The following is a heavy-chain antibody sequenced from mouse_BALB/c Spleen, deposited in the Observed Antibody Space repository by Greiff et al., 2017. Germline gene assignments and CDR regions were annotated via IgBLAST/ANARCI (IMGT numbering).Heavy chain of an antibody. CDR1: GFNIKDTY. CDR3: APVRGFAY. V-gene: IGHV14-3*02. Sequence: EVQLQQSGAELVKPGASVKLSCTASGFNIKDTYMHWVKQRPEQGLEWIGRIDPANGNTKYDPKFQGKATITADTSSNTAYLQLSSLTSEDTAVYSCAPVRGFAYWAQGTLVTVSA. D-gene: IGHD2-14*01. J-gene: IGHJ3*01. CDR2: IDPANGNT.